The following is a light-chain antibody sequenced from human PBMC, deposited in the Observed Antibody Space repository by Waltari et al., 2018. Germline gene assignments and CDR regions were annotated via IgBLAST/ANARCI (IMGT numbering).Light chain of an antibody. V-gene: IGLV1-44*01. CDR3: AAWDDSLSGVL. Sequence: QSVLTQPPSASGTPGQRVTISCSGSSSNIGSNTVNWYQQLPRTAPKLLIYYNDNGPSGGPDRFSGSKSGTAASLAISGLQSEDEADYYCAAWDDSLSGVLFGGGTKLTVL. J-gene: IGLJ2*01. CDR1: SSNIGSNT. CDR2: YND.